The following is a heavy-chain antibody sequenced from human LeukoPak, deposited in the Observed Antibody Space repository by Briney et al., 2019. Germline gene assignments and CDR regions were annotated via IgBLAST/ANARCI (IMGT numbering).Heavy chain of an antibody. CDR2: FSPYNGDT. D-gene: IGHD3-16*01. CDR3: AIGQGVITWGGADVYDV. V-gene: IGHV1-18*01. J-gene: IGHJ3*01. CDR1: GYTFTSYG. Sequence: ASVKVSCKASGYTFTSYGISWVRQAPGQGLEWMGWFSPYNGDTKHAPKLKGRVTLTVDTLTSTAYMELRTLISDDTATYYCAIGQGVITWGGADVYDVWGQGTTVIVS.